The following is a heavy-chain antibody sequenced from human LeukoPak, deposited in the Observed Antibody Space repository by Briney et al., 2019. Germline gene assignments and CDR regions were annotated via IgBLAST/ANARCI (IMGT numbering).Heavy chain of an antibody. Sequence: SETLSLTCDVSGGSIDSTNWWNWVRQPPGKGLEWIGEINHSGSTNYNPSLKSRVTISVDTSKNQFSLKLSSVTAADTAIYYCARGASFRSGGFNFDPWGQGTLVTVSS. CDR2: INHSGST. CDR3: ARGASFRSGGFNFDP. V-gene: IGHV4/OR15-8*01. J-gene: IGHJ5*02. D-gene: IGHD2-15*01. CDR1: GGSIDSTNW.